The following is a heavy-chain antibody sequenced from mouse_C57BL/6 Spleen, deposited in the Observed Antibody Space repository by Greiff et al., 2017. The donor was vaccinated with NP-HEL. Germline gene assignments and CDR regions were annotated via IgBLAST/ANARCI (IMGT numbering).Heavy chain of an antibody. Sequence: EVQLVESGGGLVKPGGSLKLSCAASGFTFSDYGMHWVRQAPEKGLEWVAYISSGSSTIYYADTVKGRFTISRDNAKNTLFLQMTSLRSEDTAMYYCARYNYYDYAWFAYWGQGTLVTVSA. D-gene: IGHD2-4*01. CDR3: ARYNYYDYAWFAY. CDR1: GFTFSDYG. CDR2: ISSGSSTI. J-gene: IGHJ3*01. V-gene: IGHV5-17*01.